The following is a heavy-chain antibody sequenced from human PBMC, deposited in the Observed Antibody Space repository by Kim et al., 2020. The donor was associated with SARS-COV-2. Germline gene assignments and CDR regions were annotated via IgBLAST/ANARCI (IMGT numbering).Heavy chain of an antibody. V-gene: IGHV3-21*01. Sequence: GGSLRLSCAASGFTFSSYSMNWVRQAPGKGLEWVSSISSSSSYIYYADSVKGRFTISRDNAKNSLYLQMNSLRAEDTAVYYCARDLHVVVAARYYYYYYGMDVWGQGTTVTVSS. D-gene: IGHD2-15*01. CDR3: ARDLHVVVAARYYYYYYGMDV. CDR1: GFTFSSYS. J-gene: IGHJ6*02. CDR2: ISSSSSYI.